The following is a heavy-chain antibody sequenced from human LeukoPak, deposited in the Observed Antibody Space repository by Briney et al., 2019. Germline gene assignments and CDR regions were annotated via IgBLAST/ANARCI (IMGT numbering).Heavy chain of an antibody. CDR2: ISSSSSYI. J-gene: IGHJ4*02. D-gene: IGHD6-13*01. CDR3: ARDIIAAAGTLDY. CDR1: GFAFSSYS. V-gene: IGHV3-21*01. Sequence: KSGGSLRLSCAASGFAFSSYSMNWVRQAPGKGLEWVSSISSSSSYIYYADSVKGRFTISRDNAKNSLYLQMNSLRAEDTAVYYCARDIIAAAGTLDYWGQGTLVTVSS.